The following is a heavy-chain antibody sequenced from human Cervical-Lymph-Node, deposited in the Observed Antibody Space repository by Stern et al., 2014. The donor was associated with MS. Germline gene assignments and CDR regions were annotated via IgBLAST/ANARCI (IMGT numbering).Heavy chain of an antibody. V-gene: IGHV4-61*02. CDR2: IHDSGST. Sequence: QVQLVQSGPGLVKPSQTLSLTCTVSGGSISSSGYYWSWIRQPADKGLEWIGRIHDSGSTYYNPSLKSRVTISMDTAKNQFSLKLPSVTAADTAVYYCATTRWELFTWNWFDPWGQGTLVTVSS. D-gene: IGHD1-26*01. CDR1: GGSISSSGYY. J-gene: IGHJ5*02. CDR3: ATTRWELFTWNWFDP.